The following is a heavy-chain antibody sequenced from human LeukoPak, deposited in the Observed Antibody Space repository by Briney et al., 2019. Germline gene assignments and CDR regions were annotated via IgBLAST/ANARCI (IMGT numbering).Heavy chain of an antibody. CDR3: AKDTGLLWFGELLSYFDY. V-gene: IGHV3-9*01. Sequence: GGSLRLSCAASGFTLDDYAMHWVRQAPGKGLEWVSGISWNSGSIGYADSVKGRFTISRDNAKNSLYLQMNSLRAEDTALYYCAKDTGLLWFGELLSYFDYWGQGTLVTVSS. J-gene: IGHJ4*02. CDR2: ISWNSGSI. CDR1: GFTLDDYA. D-gene: IGHD3-10*01.